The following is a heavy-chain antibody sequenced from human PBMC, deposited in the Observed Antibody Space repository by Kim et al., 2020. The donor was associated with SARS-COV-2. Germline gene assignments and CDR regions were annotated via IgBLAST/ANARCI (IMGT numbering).Heavy chain of an antibody. CDR3: ARDPPTLWFVEFSAFDI. CDR1: GYTFTSYC. CDR2: ISAYNGNT. D-gene: IGHD3-10*01. J-gene: IGHJ3*02. Sequence: ASVKVSCKASGYTFTSYCISWVRQAPGQGLEWMGWISAYNGNTIYAQKLQGRVTMTTDTSTSTAYMELRSLRSDDTAVYYCARDPPTLWFVEFSAFDIWGQGTMVTVSS. V-gene: IGHV1-18*01.